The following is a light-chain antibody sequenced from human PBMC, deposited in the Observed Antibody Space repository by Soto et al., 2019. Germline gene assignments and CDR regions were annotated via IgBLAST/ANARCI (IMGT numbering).Light chain of an antibody. CDR3: QQSDHSPMYT. J-gene: IGKJ2*01. CDR1: QSISTS. V-gene: IGKV1-39*01. CDR2: AAT. Sequence: DIQMTQSPSSLSASVGDRVTITCRASQSISTSLNWYQQKPGIAPKLLIYAATTLQSGVPSRFRGSGSGTEFTLTISGLHPEDFATYYCQQSDHSPMYTFGQGTDLEIK.